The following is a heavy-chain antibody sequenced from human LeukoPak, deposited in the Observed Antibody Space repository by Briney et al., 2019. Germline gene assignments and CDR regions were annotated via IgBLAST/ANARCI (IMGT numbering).Heavy chain of an antibody. J-gene: IGHJ5*02. D-gene: IGHD3-10*01. Sequence: GGSLRLSCAASGFTFSSYWMSWVRQAPGKGLEWVANIKQDGSEKYYVDSVKGRFTISRDNAKNSLYLQMNSLRAEDTAVYYCARAPYYYHSWFDPWGQGTLVTVSS. CDR2: IKQDGSEK. CDR3: ARAPYYYHSWFDP. CDR1: GFTFSSYW. V-gene: IGHV3-7*05.